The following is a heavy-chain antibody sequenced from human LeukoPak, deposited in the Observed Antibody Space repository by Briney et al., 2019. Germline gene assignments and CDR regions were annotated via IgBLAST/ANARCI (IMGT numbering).Heavy chain of an antibody. J-gene: IGHJ4*02. CDR2: ISYNDDHT. Sequence: AGGSLRLSCAASGFTFSSYAMNLVRQPPGKGLEWVSDISYNDDHTYYAASVKGRFTISRDNSKNTLYLQMSSLRAEDTAVYYCAKDPYDSGGYHFDYWGQGTLVTVSS. CDR1: GFTFSSYA. CDR3: AKDPYDSGGYHFDY. V-gene: IGHV3-23*01. D-gene: IGHD3-22*01.